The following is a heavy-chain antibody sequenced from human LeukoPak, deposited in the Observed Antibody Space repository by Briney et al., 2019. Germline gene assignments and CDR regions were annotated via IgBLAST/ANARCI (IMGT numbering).Heavy chain of an antibody. D-gene: IGHD2-15*01. CDR3: ARELVVKQDLAY. CDR1: GFTFSNYA. V-gene: IGHV3-21*01. Sequence: PGGSLRLSCAASGFTFSNYAMSWVRQAPGEGLEWVSSISSTGSNTYYADSVRGRFTISRDNAKNSLYLQMNSLRAEDTAVYYCARELVVKQDLAYWGQGTLVTVSS. CDR2: ISSTGSNT. J-gene: IGHJ4*02.